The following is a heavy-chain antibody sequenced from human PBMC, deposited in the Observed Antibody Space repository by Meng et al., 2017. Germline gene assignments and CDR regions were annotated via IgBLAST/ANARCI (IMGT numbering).Heavy chain of an antibody. V-gene: IGHV3-7*01. D-gene: IGHD1-26*01. CDR2: IKQDGSEK. CDR1: GFTFNSHW. Sequence: GESLKISCAASGFTFNSHWMSWVRQVPGKGLEWVANIKQDGSEKYYVDSVEGRFTISRDNAKNSLSLEMNSLRVEDTAVYYCVRDKTVGATIFDCWGQGTLVTVSS. CDR3: VRDKTVGATIFDC. J-gene: IGHJ4*02.